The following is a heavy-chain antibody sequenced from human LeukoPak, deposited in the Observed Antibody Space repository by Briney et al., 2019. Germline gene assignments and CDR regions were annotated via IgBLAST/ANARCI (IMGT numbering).Heavy chain of an antibody. V-gene: IGHV3-66*02. Sequence: GGSLRLSCAASGFTVSSHYMTWVRQAPGKGLEWASVIYSGGDTYYADSVKGRFAISRDNSKNTLYLQMNSLRAEDTAVYYCARLPRYWGQGTLVTVSS. CDR2: IYSGGDT. J-gene: IGHJ4*02. CDR1: GFTVSSHY. CDR3: ARLPRY.